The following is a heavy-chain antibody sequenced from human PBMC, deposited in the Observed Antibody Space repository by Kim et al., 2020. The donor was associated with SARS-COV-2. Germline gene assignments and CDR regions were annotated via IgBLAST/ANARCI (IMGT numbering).Heavy chain of an antibody. Sequence: ASVKVSCKASGYTFTGYYMHWVRQAPGQGLEWMGWINPNSGGTNYAQKFQGWVTMTRDTSISTAYMELSRLRSDDTAVYYCARDLRIAAAETFYGMDVWGQGTTVTVSS. V-gene: IGHV1-2*04. CDR1: GYTFTGYY. CDR2: INPNSGGT. D-gene: IGHD6-13*01. CDR3: ARDLRIAAAETFYGMDV. J-gene: IGHJ6*02.